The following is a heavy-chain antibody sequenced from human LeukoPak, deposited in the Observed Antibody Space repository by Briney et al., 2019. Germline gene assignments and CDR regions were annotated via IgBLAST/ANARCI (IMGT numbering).Heavy chain of an antibody. CDR1: GGTFSTYA. Sequence: SVKVSCKASGGTFSTYAITWVRQAPGQGLEWMGRILPIFDMANYAQKFQGRVTITGDKSTRTAYMELSSLRSDDTAVYYCARDGGWLQTQNHYYYHGMDVWGQGTTVTVSS. CDR2: ILPIFDMA. V-gene: IGHV1-69*04. J-gene: IGHJ6*02. CDR3: ARDGGWLQTQNHYYYHGMDV. D-gene: IGHD5-24*01.